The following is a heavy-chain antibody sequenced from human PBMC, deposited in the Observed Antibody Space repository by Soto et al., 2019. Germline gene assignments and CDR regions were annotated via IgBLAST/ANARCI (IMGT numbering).Heavy chain of an antibody. Sequence: ETLSLTCAVYGGSFNGYYWSWIRQPPGKGLEWIGEINHSGSTNYNPSLKSRVTISVDTSKNQFSLKLSSVTAADTAVYYCARDRVRFLEWAPDYYYGMDVWGQGTTVTVSS. J-gene: IGHJ6*02. D-gene: IGHD3-3*01. V-gene: IGHV4-34*01. CDR3: ARDRVRFLEWAPDYYYGMDV. CDR2: INHSGST. CDR1: GGSFNGYY.